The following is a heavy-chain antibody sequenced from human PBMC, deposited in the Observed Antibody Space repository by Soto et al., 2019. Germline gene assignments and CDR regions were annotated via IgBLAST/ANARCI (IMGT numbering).Heavy chain of an antibody. CDR3: VRGHNAFDC. J-gene: IGHJ4*02. Sequence: EVQLVESGGDLVQPGGSLRLSCKVSGFTFSDHYMDWVRQTPGKGLEWLGRSKTKTYNYVTDYAASVKGRFIISRDDSKNFLYLQMNSLNTEDTAVYYCVRGHNAFDCWGQGSLVTVAS. V-gene: IGHV3-72*01. CDR1: GFTFSDHY. D-gene: IGHD1-20*01. CDR2: SKTKTYNYVT.